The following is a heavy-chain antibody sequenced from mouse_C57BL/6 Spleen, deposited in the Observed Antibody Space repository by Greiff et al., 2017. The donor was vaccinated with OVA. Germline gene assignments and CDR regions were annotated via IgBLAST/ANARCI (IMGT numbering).Heavy chain of an antibody. CDR1: GYTFTSYW. Sequence: VKLQQPGAELVKPGASVKMSCKASGYTFTSYWITWVKQRPGQGLEWIGDIYPGSGSTNYNEKFKSKATLTVDTSSSTAYMQLSSLTSEDSAVYYCARPFDYYAMDYWGQGTSVTVSS. J-gene: IGHJ4*01. CDR3: ARPFDYYAMDY. CDR2: IYPGSGST. V-gene: IGHV1-55*01.